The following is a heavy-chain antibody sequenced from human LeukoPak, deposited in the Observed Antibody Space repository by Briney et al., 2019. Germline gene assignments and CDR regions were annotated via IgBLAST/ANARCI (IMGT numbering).Heavy chain of an antibody. V-gene: IGHV3-43*02. CDR2: TSGDGITT. CDR1: GFTFHNYA. J-gene: IGHJ4*02. CDR3: ARDHVYGGADY. D-gene: IGHD5/OR15-5a*01. Sequence: GGSLRLSCAASGFTFHNYAIHWVRQAPGKGLEWVSLTSGDGITTYFADSVKGRSTISRDNSKSSLFLQMNSLRTEDTALYYCARDHVYGGADYWGQGTLVTVSS.